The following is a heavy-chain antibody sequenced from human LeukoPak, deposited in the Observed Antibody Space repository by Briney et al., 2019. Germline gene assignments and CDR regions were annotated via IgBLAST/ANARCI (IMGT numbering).Heavy chain of an antibody. V-gene: IGHV3-48*01. CDR2: VGIISDTV. CDR1: GFSFGSYS. J-gene: IGHJ5*02. Sequence: GGSLRLSCAASGFSFGSYSMNWVRQAPGKGLEWISFVGIISDTVYYADSVKGRFTISRDNSKNTLYLQVNSLRAEDTAVYYCAKDLMMWQAWGQGTLVTISS. CDR3: AKDLMMWQA. D-gene: IGHD3-16*01.